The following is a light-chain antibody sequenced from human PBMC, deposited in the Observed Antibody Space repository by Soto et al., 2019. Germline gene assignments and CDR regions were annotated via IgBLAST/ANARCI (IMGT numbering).Light chain of an antibody. CDR1: QSITTN. CDR3: QQRSNWHIT. V-gene: IGKV3D-11*02. J-gene: IGKJ5*01. Sequence: EVVMTQSPATLSVSTMDIATPSSMASQSITTNLAWYQQKPGQAPRLLIYGASTRATDIPARFSGSGSGTDFTLTISSLEPQDFAVYYCQQRSNWHITFGQGTRLEIK. CDR2: GAS.